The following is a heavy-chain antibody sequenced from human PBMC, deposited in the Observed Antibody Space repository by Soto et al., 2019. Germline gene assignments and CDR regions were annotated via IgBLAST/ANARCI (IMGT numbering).Heavy chain of an antibody. J-gene: IGHJ4*02. D-gene: IGHD1-20*01. CDR3: ARDFFVWYNWNPVGFFDY. V-gene: IGHV3-30-3*01. Sequence: GGSLRLSCAASRFTFSSYAMHWVRQAPGKGLEWVAVISYDGSNKYYADSVKGRFTISRDNSKNTLYLQMNSLRAEDTAVYYCARDFFVWYNWNPVGFFDYWGQGTLVTVSS. CDR1: RFTFSSYA. CDR2: ISYDGSNK.